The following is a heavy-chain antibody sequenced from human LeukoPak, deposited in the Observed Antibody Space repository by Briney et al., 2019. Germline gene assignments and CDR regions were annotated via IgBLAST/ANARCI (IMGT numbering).Heavy chain of an antibody. Sequence: GGSLRLSCAASGFTFSSYAMSWVRQAPGKGLEWVSVISGGGDSTYYGDSVKGRFTIARDNSKNTMYLQMNSLRAEDTAVYYCAKYCGGDCRPWYLDLGGRGTLVTVSS. CDR3: AKYCGGDCRPWYLDL. J-gene: IGHJ2*01. D-gene: IGHD2-21*02. CDR2: ISGGGDST. CDR1: GFTFSSYA. V-gene: IGHV3-23*01.